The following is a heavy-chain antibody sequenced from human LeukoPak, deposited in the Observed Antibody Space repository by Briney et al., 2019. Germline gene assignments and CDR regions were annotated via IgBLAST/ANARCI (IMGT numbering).Heavy chain of an antibody. J-gene: IGHJ3*02. CDR3: ARAGYCSTISCSYDAFDI. V-gene: IGHV1-2*02. CDR2: INPNSGGT. D-gene: IGHD2-2*03. Sequence: VKVSCRASGYTFTGHFIHWVRQAPGQGPEWMGWINPNSGGTNYAQKFQGRVTMTRDTSISTAYMELSSLTSDDTAVYSCARAGYCSTISCSYDAFDIWGQGTMVIVSS. CDR1: GYTFTGHF.